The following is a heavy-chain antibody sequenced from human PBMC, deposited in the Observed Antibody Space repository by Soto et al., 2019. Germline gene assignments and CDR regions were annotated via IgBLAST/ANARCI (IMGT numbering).Heavy chain of an antibody. CDR3: ARNDIVVVPAAISSGSYYYYYMDV. J-gene: IGHJ6*03. V-gene: IGHV1-69*05. Sequence: ASVKVSCKASGGTFSSYAISWVRQAPGQGLEWMGGIIPIFGTANYAQKFQGRVTMTRDTSTSTVYMELSSLRSEDTAVYYCARNDIVVVPAAISSGSYYYYYMDVWGKGTTVTVSS. CDR2: IIPIFGTA. CDR1: GGTFSSYA. D-gene: IGHD2-2*02.